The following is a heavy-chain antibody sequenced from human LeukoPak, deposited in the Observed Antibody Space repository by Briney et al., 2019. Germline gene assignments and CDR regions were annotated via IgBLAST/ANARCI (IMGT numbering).Heavy chain of an antibody. V-gene: IGHV5-51*01. J-gene: IGHJ6*03. CDR3: ARSLGYCSSTSCRGLYMDV. Sequence: PGESLKISCKGSGYSFTSYWIGWVRQMPGKGLEWMGIIYPGDSDTRYSPSFQGQVTISADKSISTAYLQWSSLKASDTAMYYCARSLGYCSSTSCRGLYMDVWGKGTTVTVSS. CDR2: IYPGDSDT. CDR1: GYSFTSYW. D-gene: IGHD2-2*01.